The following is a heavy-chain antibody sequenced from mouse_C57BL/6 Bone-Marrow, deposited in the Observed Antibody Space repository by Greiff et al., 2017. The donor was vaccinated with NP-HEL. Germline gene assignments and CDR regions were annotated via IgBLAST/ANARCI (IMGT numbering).Heavy chain of an antibody. CDR1: GFNIKDYY. CDR2: IDPEDGGA. V-gene: IGHV14-1*01. J-gene: IGHJ3*01. CDR3: TTDGSSYGFAY. Sequence: VQLQQSGAELVRPGASVKLSCTASGFNIKDYYMHWVKQRPEQGLEWIGRIDPEDGGAEYAPKFQGQATMTADTSSYTASLQLRSLTSADTAVYYCTTDGSSYGFAYWGQGTLVTVSA. D-gene: IGHD1-1*01.